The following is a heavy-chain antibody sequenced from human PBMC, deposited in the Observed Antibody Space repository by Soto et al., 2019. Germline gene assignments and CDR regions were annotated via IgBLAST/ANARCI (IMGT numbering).Heavy chain of an antibody. CDR3: GAYGSRTYSYDWFDP. CDR2: LYYTGTT. Sequence: SETLSLTCSVCGGSISSSSYYFGWIRQRPGKDLEWIGSLYYTGTTYYNSSLKSPVTISADKSHNQFSLRLSSVSVADTAVYDCGAYGSRTYSYDWFDPWGQGTMVTVSS. V-gene: IGHV4-39*01. J-gene: IGHJ5*02. CDR1: GGSISSSSYY. D-gene: IGHD5-18*01.